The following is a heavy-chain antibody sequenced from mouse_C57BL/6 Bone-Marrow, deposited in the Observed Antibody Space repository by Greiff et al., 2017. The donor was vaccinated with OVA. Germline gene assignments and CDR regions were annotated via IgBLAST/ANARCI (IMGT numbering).Heavy chain of an antibody. J-gene: IGHJ1*03. CDR3: AGYNHYGSSYDYWYFDV. D-gene: IGHD1-1*01. CDR1: GYSITSDY. Sequence: VQLQQSGPGLAKPSQTLSLTCSVTGYSITSDYWNWIRKFPGNKLEYMGYISYSGSTYYNPSLKSRISITRDTSKNQYYLQLNSVTTEDTATYYCAGYNHYGSSYDYWYFDVWGTGTTVTVSS. CDR2: ISYSGST. V-gene: IGHV3-8*01.